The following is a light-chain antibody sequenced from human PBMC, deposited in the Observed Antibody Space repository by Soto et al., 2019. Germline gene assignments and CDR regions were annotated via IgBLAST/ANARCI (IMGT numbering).Light chain of an antibody. Sequence: QSVLTQPPSVSGAPGQRVTISCSGSSSNIGAPYDVHWYQQVPGTAPKLLIHGNTNRPSGVPDRFSGSKSGTSASLAITGLQAEDEADYYCSSFAGSNNFPYVFGTGTKVTVL. CDR2: GNT. CDR1: SSNIGAPYD. V-gene: IGLV1-40*01. CDR3: SSFAGSNNFPYV. J-gene: IGLJ1*01.